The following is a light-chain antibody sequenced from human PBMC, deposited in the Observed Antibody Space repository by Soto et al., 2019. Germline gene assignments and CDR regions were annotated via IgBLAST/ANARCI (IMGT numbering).Light chain of an antibody. J-gene: IGKJ3*01. V-gene: IGKV1-27*01. CDR2: AAS. CDR1: QDIRNF. Sequence: DIQMTQSPTSLSASVGDRVTITCRASQDIRNFVAWYQQKPGNAPKLLIYAASTLQSAVPSRFSGSGSGTDFTLTISSLRPDDVATYSCQKYSSVPVFGPGTKVEI. CDR3: QKYSSVPV.